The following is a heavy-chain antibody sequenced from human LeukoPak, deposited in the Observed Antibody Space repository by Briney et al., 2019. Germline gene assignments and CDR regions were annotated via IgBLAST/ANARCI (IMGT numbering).Heavy chain of an antibody. D-gene: IGHD1-26*01. CDR3: AKGLGATTFRLDYFDY. CDR2: ISWNSGSI. CDR1: GFTFDDYA. V-gene: IGHV3-9*01. Sequence: PGGSLRLSCAASGFTFDDYAMHWVRQAPGKGLEWVSGISWNSGSIGYADSVKGRFTISRDNAKNSLYLQMNSLRAEDTALYYCAKGLGATTFRLDYFDYWGQGTLVTVSS. J-gene: IGHJ4*02.